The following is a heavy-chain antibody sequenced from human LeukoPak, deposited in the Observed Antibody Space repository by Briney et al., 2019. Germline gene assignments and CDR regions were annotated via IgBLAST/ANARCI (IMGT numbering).Heavy chain of an antibody. CDR3: VKDVVVGATTYPLGYFDY. J-gene: IGHJ4*02. CDR2: ISGSASRT. CDR1: GFIFNSYA. D-gene: IGHD1-26*01. Sequence: GGSLRLSCAASGFIFNSYAMSWVRQAPGKGLEWASGISGSASRTYYADSVKGRFTISRDNSKNTLYLQMNSLRAEDTALYYCVKDVVVGATTYPLGYFDYWGQGTLVTVSS. V-gene: IGHV3-23*01.